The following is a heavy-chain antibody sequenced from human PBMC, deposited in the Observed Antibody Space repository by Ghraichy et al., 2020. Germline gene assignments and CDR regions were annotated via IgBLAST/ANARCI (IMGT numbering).Heavy chain of an antibody. CDR1: GFTFSSYA. V-gene: IGHV3-23*01. D-gene: IGHD3-22*01. Sequence: GGSLRLSCAVSGFTFSSYAMSWVRQAPGKGLEWVSGISGTGGSTYYADSVKGQFTISRDNSKNTLYLQMNSLRAEDTALYYCAKDVVRYYDSSGYSSYFDYWGQGTLVTVSS. CDR2: ISGTGGST. J-gene: IGHJ4*02. CDR3: AKDVVRYYDSSGYSSYFDY.